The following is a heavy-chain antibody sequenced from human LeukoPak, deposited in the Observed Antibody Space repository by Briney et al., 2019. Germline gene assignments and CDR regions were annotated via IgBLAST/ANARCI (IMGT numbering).Heavy chain of an antibody. D-gene: IGHD3-10*01. CDR2: MWYDGSNK. J-gene: IGHJ4*02. CDR3: ARTTDVLLWFGELEYYFDY. Sequence: GGSLRLSCAASGXTFSSYGMHWVRQAPGKGLEWVAVMWYDGSNKYYADSVKGRFTISRDNSKNTLYLQMNSLRAEDTAVYYCARTTDVLLWFGELEYYFDYWGQGTLVTVSS. V-gene: IGHV3-33*08. CDR1: GXTFSSYG.